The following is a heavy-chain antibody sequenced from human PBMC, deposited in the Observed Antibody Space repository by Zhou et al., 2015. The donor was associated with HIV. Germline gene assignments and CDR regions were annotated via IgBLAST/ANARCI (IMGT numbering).Heavy chain of an antibody. D-gene: IGHD2-2*01. V-gene: IGHV1-69*01. CDR1: GGTFSSYA. J-gene: IGHJ5*02. CDR3: ASSDILVVPAAIQGSGLFVDHKFDP. Sequence: QVQLVQSGAEVKKPGSSVKVSCKASGGTFSSYAISWVRQAPGQGLEWMGGIIPIFGTANYAQKFQGRVTITADESTSTAYMELSSLRSEDTAVYYCASSDILVVPAAIQGSGLFVDHKFDPWGQGTLVTVSS. CDR2: IIPIFGTA.